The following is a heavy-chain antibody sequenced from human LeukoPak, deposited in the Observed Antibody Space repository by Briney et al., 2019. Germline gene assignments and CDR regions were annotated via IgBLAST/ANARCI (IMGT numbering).Heavy chain of an antibody. Sequence: SQTLSLTCTVSGGSISSGGYYWSWVRQHPGKGLEWLGYIYYSGSTYYNPSLKSRVTISVDTSKNQFSLKLSSVTAADTAVYYCTRVTIFGVPDYFDYWGQGTLVTVSS. CDR1: GGSISSGGYY. V-gene: IGHV4-31*03. CDR3: TRVTIFGVPDYFDY. D-gene: IGHD3-3*01. CDR2: IYYSGST. J-gene: IGHJ4*02.